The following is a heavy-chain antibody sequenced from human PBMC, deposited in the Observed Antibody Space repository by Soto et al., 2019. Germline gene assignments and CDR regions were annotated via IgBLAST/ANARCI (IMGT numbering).Heavy chain of an antibody. CDR1: GGSIIPYY. CDR3: TRVADGGLFNY. J-gene: IGHJ4*02. Sequence: SETLSLTCTVSGGSIIPYYWTWIRQPPGKGLEWIGYIYYSGTTHYSPSLKSRVTMAVDTSRNQISLNLSSVTAADTAVYYCTRVADGGLFNYWGQGILVTVSS. V-gene: IGHV4-59*01. D-gene: IGHD6-19*01. CDR2: IYYSGTT.